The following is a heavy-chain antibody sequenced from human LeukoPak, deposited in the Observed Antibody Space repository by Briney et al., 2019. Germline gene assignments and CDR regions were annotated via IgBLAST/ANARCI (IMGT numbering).Heavy chain of an antibody. D-gene: IGHD3-22*01. Sequence: GASVKVSCKASGYTFTGYYMHWVRQAPGQGLEWMGWINPNSGGTNYAQKFQGGVTMTRDTSISTAYMELSRLRSDDTAVYYCARGFWDSSGYFRSWGQGTLVTVSS. CDR2: INPNSGGT. J-gene: IGHJ4*02. CDR3: ARGFWDSSGYFRS. V-gene: IGHV1-2*02. CDR1: GYTFTGYY.